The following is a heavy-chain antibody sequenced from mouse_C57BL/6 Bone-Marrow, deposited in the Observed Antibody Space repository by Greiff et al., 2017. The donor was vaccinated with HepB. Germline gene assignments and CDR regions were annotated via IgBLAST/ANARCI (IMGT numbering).Heavy chain of an antibody. V-gene: IGHV1-81*01. D-gene: IGHD1-1*01. CDR1: GYTFTSYG. CDR2: IYPRSGNT. J-gene: IGHJ1*03. Sequence: VQLQESGAELARPGASVKLSCKASGYTFTSYGISWVKQRTGQGLEWIGEIYPRSGNTYYNEKFKGKATLTADKSSSTAYMELRSLTSEDSAVYFCARRFWGSSYYYWYFDVWGTGTTVTVSS. CDR3: ARRFWGSSYYYWYFDV.